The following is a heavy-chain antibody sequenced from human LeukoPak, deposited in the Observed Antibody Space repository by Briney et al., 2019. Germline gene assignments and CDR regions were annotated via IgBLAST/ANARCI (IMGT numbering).Heavy chain of an antibody. CDR1: GFTFSNYA. D-gene: IGHD3-10*01. J-gene: IGHJ6*02. Sequence: PGGSLRLSCAASGFTFSNYAMNWVRQAPGKGLEWVSLISGSGGTTYYADSVKGRFTISRDNSKNTLYPQMNSLRAEDTAVYYCATYYYGSGSWSYYYYSMEVWRQGTTVTVPS. CDR3: ATYYYGSGSWSYYYYSMEV. V-gene: IGHV3-23*01. CDR2: ISGSGGTT.